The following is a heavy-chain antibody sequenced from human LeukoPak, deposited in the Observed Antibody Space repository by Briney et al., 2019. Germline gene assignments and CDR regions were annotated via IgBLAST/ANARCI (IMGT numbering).Heavy chain of an antibody. CDR1: GGSISSYY. CDR2: IYYSGST. Sequence: SETLSLTCTVSGGSISSYYWSWIRQPPGKGLEWIGYIYYSGSTNYNPSLKSRVTISVDTSKNQFSLKLSSVTAADTAVYYCATASAGSAVAGTLENYYFDYRGQGTLVTVSS. D-gene: IGHD6-19*01. J-gene: IGHJ4*02. V-gene: IGHV4-59*01. CDR3: ATASAGSAVAGTLENYYFDY.